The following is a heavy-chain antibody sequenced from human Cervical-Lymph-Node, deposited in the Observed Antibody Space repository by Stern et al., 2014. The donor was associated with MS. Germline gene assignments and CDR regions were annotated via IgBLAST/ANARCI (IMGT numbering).Heavy chain of an antibody. V-gene: IGHV1-69*06. CDR1: GGTFTDYG. J-gene: IGHJ6*02. Sequence: QMQLVQSGAEVKKPGSSVKVSCQASGGTFTDYGFSWVRQAPGQGLEWMGGVIPLFGTANYAQKFQGRSTITVDNATSTVYMDLRSLTAEDTAVYYCARDNDFDHSFAMDVWGQGTTVTVPS. CDR2: VIPLFGTA. CDR3: ARDNDFDHSFAMDV. D-gene: IGHD1-14*01.